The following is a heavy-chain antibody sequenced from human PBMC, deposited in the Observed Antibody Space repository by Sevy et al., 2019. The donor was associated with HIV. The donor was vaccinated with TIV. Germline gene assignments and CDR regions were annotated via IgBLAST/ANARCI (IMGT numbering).Heavy chain of an antibody. V-gene: IGHV3-23*01. CDR2: ISGSGGST. CDR1: GFTFSSYA. J-gene: IGHJ4*02. D-gene: IGHD3-22*01. CDR3: AKQPDYYDSSGYSQ. Sequence: GGSLRLSCAASGFTFSSYAMSWVRQAPGKGLEWVSAISGSGGSTYYADSVKGRFTISRDNSKNTLYLQMNSLRAEDTAVYYCAKQPDYYDSSGYSQWGQGTLVTVSS.